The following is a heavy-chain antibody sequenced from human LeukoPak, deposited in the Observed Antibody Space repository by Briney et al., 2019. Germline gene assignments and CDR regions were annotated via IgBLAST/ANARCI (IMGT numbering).Heavy chain of an antibody. CDR3: AREGDSSSWWIRYYFDY. J-gene: IGHJ4*02. Sequence: GASVKVSCKASGYTFTSYYMHWVRQAPGQGLEWMGIINPSGGSTTYAQKFQGRVTMTRDTSTSTVYMELSSQRSEDTAVYYCAREGDSSSWWIRYYFDYWGQGTLVTVSS. CDR1: GYTFTSYY. CDR2: INPSGGST. D-gene: IGHD6-13*01. V-gene: IGHV1-46*01.